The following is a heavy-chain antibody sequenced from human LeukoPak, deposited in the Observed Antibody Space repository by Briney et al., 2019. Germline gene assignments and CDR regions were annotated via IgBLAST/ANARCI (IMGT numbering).Heavy chain of an antibody. CDR2: IYTSGST. CDR3: ARDRSCSSTSCYTGPGYYYYYYMDV. V-gene: IGHV4-4*07. J-gene: IGHJ6*03. Sequence: SETLSLTCTVSGGSISSYYWSWIRQPAGKGLEWIGRIYTSGSTNYNPSLKSLVTMSVDTSKNQFSLKLSSVTAADTAVYYCARDRSCSSTSCYTGPGYYYYYYMDVWGKGTTVTVSS. CDR1: GGSISSYY. D-gene: IGHD2-2*02.